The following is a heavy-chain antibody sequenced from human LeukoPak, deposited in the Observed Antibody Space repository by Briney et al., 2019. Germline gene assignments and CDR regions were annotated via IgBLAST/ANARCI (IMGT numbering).Heavy chain of an antibody. Sequence: SETLSLTCAVYGGSFGGYYWSWIRQPPGKGLEWIGEINHSGSTNYNPSLKSRVTISVDTSKNQFSLKLSSVTAADTAVYYCALMVRGTTPGTDYWGQGTLVTVSS. V-gene: IGHV4-34*01. CDR1: GGSFGGYY. J-gene: IGHJ4*02. CDR2: INHSGST. CDR3: ALMVRGTTPGTDY. D-gene: IGHD3-10*01.